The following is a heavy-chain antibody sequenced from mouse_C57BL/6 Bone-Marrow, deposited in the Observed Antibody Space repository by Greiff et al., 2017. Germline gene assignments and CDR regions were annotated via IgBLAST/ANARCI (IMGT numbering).Heavy chain of an antibody. CDR3: TSLLSFDY. CDR2: IDPENGDT. J-gene: IGHJ2*01. CDR1: GFNIKDDY. Sequence: VQLQQSGAELVRPGASVKLSCTASGFNIKDDYMHWVKQRPEQGLEWSGWIDPENGDTEYASKFQGKATITADTSSNTAYLQLSSLTSEDTAVYYCTSLLSFDYWGQGTTLTVSS. D-gene: IGHD2-10*01. V-gene: IGHV14-4*01.